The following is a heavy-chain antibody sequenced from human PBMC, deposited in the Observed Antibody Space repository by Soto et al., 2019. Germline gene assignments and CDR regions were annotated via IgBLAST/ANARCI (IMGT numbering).Heavy chain of an antibody. V-gene: IGHV3-23*01. J-gene: IGHJ6*02. CDR1: GFSFSSYA. CDR2: ISGSGGST. D-gene: IGHD2-15*01. CDR3: AKDLSSPYYYYGVDV. Sequence: GGSLRLSCAVSGFSFSSYAMSWVRQAPGKGLEWVSAISGSGGSTYYADSVKGRFTISRDNSKNTLYLQMNSLRVEDTAVYYCAKDLSSPYYYYGVDVWGPGTTVTVSS.